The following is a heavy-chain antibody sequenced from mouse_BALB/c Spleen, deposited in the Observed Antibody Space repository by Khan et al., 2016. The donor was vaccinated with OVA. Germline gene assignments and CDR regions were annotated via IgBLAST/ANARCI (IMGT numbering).Heavy chain of an antibody. D-gene: IGHD2-3*01. J-gene: IGHJ4*01. CDR3: AKWGDGSTYAMDY. CDR1: GFSLTIYG. V-gene: IGHV2-3*01. CDR2: IGGDGRT. Sequence: QVQLKESGPGLVAPSQSLAITCTVSGFSLTIYGVNWIRQPPGKGLEGRGVIGGDGRTNYHSALRSSLCIFNANSKSQVFLKLNSLQTDDPATYYCAKWGDGSTYAMDYWGQGTSVTVSS.